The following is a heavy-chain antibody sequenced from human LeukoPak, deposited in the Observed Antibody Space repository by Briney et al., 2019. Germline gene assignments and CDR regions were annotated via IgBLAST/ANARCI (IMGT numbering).Heavy chain of an antibody. Sequence: PSETLSLTCAVYGGSFSGYYWSWIRQPPGKGLEWIGEINHSGSTNYNPSLKSRVTISVDTSKNQFSLKLSSVTAADTAVYYCARGVLDSSSWYYYYYGMDVWGQGTTVTVSS. CDR3: ARGVLDSSSWYYYYYGMDV. J-gene: IGHJ6*02. V-gene: IGHV4-34*01. CDR2: INHSGST. D-gene: IGHD6-13*01. CDR1: GGSFSGYY.